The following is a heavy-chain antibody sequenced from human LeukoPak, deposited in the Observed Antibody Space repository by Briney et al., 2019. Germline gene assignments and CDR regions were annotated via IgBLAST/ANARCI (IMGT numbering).Heavy chain of an antibody. CDR1: GYTFTSYD. D-gene: IGHD3-3*01. CDR3: ARVRFLEWLDAFDI. V-gene: IGHV1-2*02. J-gene: IGHJ3*02. CDR2: IKPNSGGT. Sequence: ASVKVSCKASGYTFTSYDINWVRQAPGHGLEWMGWIKPNSGGTNYAQKFQGRVTMTRDTSIRTAYMELSRLRSDDTAVYYCARVRFLEWLDAFDIWGQGTMVTVSS.